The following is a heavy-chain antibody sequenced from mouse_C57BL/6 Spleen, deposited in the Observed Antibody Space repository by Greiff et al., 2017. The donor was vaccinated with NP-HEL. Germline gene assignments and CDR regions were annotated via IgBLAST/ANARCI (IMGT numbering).Heavy chain of an antibody. D-gene: IGHD1-1*02. CDR2: FYPSDGCT. V-gene: IGHV1-69*01. Sequence: QVQLQQPGAELVMPGASVKLSCKASGYTFTSYWMHWVKQRPGQGLEWIGEFYPSDGCTNYNPKFKGKATLTVDKSSSTAYMQLSSLTAEDSAVYCCARWCELYAMDYWGQGTSVTVSS. CDR3: ARWCELYAMDY. CDR1: GYTFTSYW. J-gene: IGHJ4*01.